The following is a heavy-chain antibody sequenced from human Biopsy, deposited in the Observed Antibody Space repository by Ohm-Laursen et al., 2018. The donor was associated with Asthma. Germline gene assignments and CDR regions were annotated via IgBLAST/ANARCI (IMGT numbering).Heavy chain of an antibody. Sequence: SLRLSCAASGFMFRSFGMHWVRQAPGKGLEWVAVISYDGNHKFYEDSVKGRFTISRDNSKNTLYLHMNSLRVEDTAVYYCAKRRGYSGHDNDYWGQGTLVIVSS. CDR1: GFMFRSFG. V-gene: IGHV3-30*18. CDR3: AKRRGYSGHDNDY. D-gene: IGHD5-12*01. J-gene: IGHJ4*02. CDR2: ISYDGNHK.